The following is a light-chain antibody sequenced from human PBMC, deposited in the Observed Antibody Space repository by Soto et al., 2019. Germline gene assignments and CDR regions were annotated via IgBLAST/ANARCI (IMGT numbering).Light chain of an antibody. V-gene: IGKV3-15*01. J-gene: IGKJ4*01. CDR3: QQYKNWPPLT. Sequence: EIVMTQSPATLSVSPGETATLSCRASQSVGSAVAWYQHKPGQAPRLLIVGASIRATGVPGRFSGGGSGTECTLTISSLQSEDFAVYYCQQYKNWPPLTFGGGTTVEIK. CDR2: GAS. CDR1: QSVGSA.